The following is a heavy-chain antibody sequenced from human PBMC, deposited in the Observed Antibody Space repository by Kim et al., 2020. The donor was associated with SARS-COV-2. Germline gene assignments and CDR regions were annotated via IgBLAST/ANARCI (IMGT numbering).Heavy chain of an antibody. CDR3: ARRLLSCGGDCYSDDAFDI. V-gene: IGHV4-59*13. D-gene: IGHD2-21*02. Sequence: SETLSLTCTVSGGSISSYYWSWIRQPPGKGLEWIGYIYYSGSTNYNPSLKSRVTISVDTSKNQFSLKLSSVTAADTAVYYCARRLLSCGGDCYSDDAFDIWGQGTMVTVSS. J-gene: IGHJ3*02. CDR2: IYYSGST. CDR1: GGSISSYY.